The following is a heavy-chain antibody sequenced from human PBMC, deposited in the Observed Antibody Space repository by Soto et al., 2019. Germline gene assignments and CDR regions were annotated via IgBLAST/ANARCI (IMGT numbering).Heavy chain of an antibody. CDR3: AHSLGEDWFDP. CDR1: GFSLTTSGVG. CDR2: IYWDDDK. Sequence: QITLKESGPTLVKSTQTLTLTCTFSGFSLTTSGVGVGWIRQPPGKALEWLALIYWDDDKRYSPSLKSRLTTPXXTSKNQVVLMMTNMAPVDTATYSCAHSLGEDWFDPWGQGTLVTVSS. V-gene: IGHV2-5*02. J-gene: IGHJ5*02. D-gene: IGHD3-16*01.